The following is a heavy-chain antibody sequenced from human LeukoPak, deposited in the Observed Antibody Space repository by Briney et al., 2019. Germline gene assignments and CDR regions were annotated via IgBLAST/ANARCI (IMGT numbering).Heavy chain of an antibody. Sequence: PGGSLRLSCAASGFTFSTYNMNWVRQAPGKGLEWVSSISSSSSYIYYADSVKGRFTISRDNAKNSLYLQMNSLRAEDTAVYYCARMVRGVIAQTGGWAFDIWGQGTMVTVSS. CDR2: ISSSSSYI. J-gene: IGHJ3*02. V-gene: IGHV3-21*01. CDR1: GFTFSTYN. D-gene: IGHD3-10*01. CDR3: ARMVRGVIAQTGGWAFDI.